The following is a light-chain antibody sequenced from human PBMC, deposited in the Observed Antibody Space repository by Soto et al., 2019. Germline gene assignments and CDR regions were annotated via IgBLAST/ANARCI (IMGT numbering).Light chain of an antibody. CDR2: GTS. J-gene: IGKJ3*01. Sequence: IVLTQSPGTLSLSPGETATLSCRASQSVRSGYLAWYQQIPGQAPRLLMYGTSTRATGVPDRFSGSGSGTDFTLTITSLEPEDFAVYFCPQYGTSPQFTFGPGTRVDI. V-gene: IGKV3-20*01. CDR3: PQYGTSPQFT. CDR1: QSVRSGY.